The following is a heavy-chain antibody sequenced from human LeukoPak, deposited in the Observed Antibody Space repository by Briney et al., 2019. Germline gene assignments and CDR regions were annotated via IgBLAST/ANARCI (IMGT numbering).Heavy chain of an antibody. CDR2: ISAYNGNT. CDR3: ARSKGRVVPAARGLYYMDV. J-gene: IGHJ6*03. Sequence: ASVKVSCKASGYTFTSYGISWVRQAPGQGLEWMGWISAYNGNTNYAQKLQGRVTMTPDTSTSTAYMELRSLRSDDTAVYYCARSKGRVVPAARGLYYMDVWGKGTTVTVSS. CDR1: GYTFTSYG. V-gene: IGHV1-18*01. D-gene: IGHD2-2*01.